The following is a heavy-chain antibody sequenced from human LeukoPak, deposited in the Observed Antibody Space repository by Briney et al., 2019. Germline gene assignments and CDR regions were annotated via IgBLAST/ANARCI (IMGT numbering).Heavy chain of an antibody. D-gene: IGHD3-3*01. J-gene: IGHJ4*02. V-gene: IGHV4-4*07. CDR3: ARENDFQDY. CDR2: IYTSGST. Sequence: SETLSFSCTVCGGSISSYYWSWLRQPAGKGLEWIGRIYTSGSTNYNPSLKSRVTMSVDTSKNQFSLQLSSVTAADTAVYYCARENDFQDYWGQGTLVTVSS. CDR1: GGSISSYY.